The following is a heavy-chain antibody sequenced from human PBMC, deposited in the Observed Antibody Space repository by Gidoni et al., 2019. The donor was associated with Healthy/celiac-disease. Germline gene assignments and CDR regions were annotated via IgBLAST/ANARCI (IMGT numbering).Heavy chain of an antibody. J-gene: IGHJ4*02. CDR2: ISYDGSNK. CDR1: GFTFSSYG. D-gene: IGHD3-10*01. Sequence: QVQLVESGGGVVQPGRSLRLSRAASGFTFSSYGMHWGRQAPGKGLEWVAVISYDGSNKYYADSVKGRFTISRDNSKNTLYLQMNSLRAEDTAVYYCAKDRGPMVRGVYYFDYWGQGTLVTVSS. CDR3: AKDRGPMVRGVYYFDY. V-gene: IGHV3-30*18.